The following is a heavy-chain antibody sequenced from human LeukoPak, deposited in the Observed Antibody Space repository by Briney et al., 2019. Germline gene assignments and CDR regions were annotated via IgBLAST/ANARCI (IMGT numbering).Heavy chain of an antibody. CDR2: INPNNGGT. CDR3: TLYNH. D-gene: IGHD5-24*01. J-gene: IGHJ4*02. V-gene: IGHV1-2*02. Sequence: ASVKVSCKASGYTFTGYYMHWVRLAPGQGLEWMGWINPNNGGTHYAQKFQGRVTMTRDTSINTAYMEVSRLGSDDTAVYYCTLYNHWGQGTLVTVSS. CDR1: GYTFTGYY.